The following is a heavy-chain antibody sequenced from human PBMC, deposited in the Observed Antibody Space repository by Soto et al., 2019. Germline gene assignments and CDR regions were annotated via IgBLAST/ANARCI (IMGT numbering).Heavy chain of an antibody. V-gene: IGHV3-7*01. CDR1: GFTFSSYW. CDR2: IKQDGSEK. J-gene: IGHJ4*02. CDR3: AREYRGGIVVVVAATRGFDY. D-gene: IGHD2-15*01. Sequence: EVQLVESGGGLVQPGGSLRLSCAASGFTFSSYWMSWVRQAPGKGLEWVANIKQDGSEKYYVDSVKGRFTISRDNAKNSLYRQMNSLRAEDTAVYYCAREYRGGIVVVVAATRGFDYWGQGTLVTVSS.